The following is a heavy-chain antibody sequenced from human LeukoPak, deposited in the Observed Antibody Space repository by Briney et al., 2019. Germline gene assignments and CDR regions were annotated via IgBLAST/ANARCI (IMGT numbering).Heavy chain of an antibody. V-gene: IGHV1-18*01. CDR1: GFSFTRYA. D-gene: IGHD6-19*01. CDR2: ISTYNGDT. J-gene: IGHJ4*02. Sequence: ASVKVSCKASGFSFTRYAISWVRQAPGQGLEWMGWISTYNGDTNYAQEFQGRVTMTTDTSTSTAYMEVRSLRSDDTAVYYCARDPSNTSGRYAYFDYWGQGTLVTVSS. CDR3: ARDPSNTSGRYAYFDY.